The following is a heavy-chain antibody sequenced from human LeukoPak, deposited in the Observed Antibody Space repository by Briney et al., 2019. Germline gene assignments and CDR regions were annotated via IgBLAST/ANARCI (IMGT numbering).Heavy chain of an antibody. J-gene: IGHJ4*02. CDR1: GFTFSDYY. D-gene: IGHD3-10*01. V-gene: IGHV3-11*01. CDR2: ISSSGSTI. Sequence: GGSLRLSRAASGFTFSDYYMSWIRQAPGKGLEWVSYISSSGSTIYYADSVKGRFTISRDNAKNSLYLQMNSLRAEDTAVYYCARSMTYYYGSGSPPYYFDYWGQGTLVTVSS. CDR3: ARSMTYYYGSGSPPYYFDY.